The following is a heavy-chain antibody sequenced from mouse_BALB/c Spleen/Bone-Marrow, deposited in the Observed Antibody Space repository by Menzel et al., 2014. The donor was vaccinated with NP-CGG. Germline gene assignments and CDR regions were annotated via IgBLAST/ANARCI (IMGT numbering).Heavy chain of an antibody. Sequence: DVMLVESGGGLVQPGGPLKLSCAASGFTFSSYTMSWVRQTPEKRLEWVAYISNGGGSTYYPDTVKGRFTISRDNAKNTLYLQMSSLKSEDTAMYYCARRSAATYYFDYWGQGTTLTVSS. CDR2: ISNGGGST. CDR3: ARRSAATYYFDY. D-gene: IGHD1-2*01. J-gene: IGHJ2*01. V-gene: IGHV5-12-2*01. CDR1: GFTFSSYT.